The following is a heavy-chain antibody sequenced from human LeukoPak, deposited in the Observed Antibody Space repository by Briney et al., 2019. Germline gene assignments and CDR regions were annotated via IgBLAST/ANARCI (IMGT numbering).Heavy chain of an antibody. CDR3: ARHTAGFFDY. V-gene: IGHV4-59*08. J-gene: IGHJ4*02. Sequence: PSETLSLTCTVSGGSISSYYWSWIRQPPGKGLEWIGYIYYSGSTNYNPSLKSRVTISVDTSKNRFSLKLSSVTAADTAVYFCARHTAGFFDYWGQGTLVTVSS. D-gene: IGHD6-13*01. CDR1: GGSISSYY. CDR2: IYYSGST.